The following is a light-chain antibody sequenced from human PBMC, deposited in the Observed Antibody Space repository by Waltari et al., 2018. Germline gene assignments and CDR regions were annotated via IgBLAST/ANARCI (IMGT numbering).Light chain of an antibody. CDR1: QTGRTY. Sequence: EIVLTQSPATLSLSPGGRATLSCRASQTGRTYLAWYQQKPGQAPRLLIFDASSRATGIPAKFSGSGSGTDFTLTVSNLEPEDFAIYYCQQRSNWPYTFGQGTRVEIK. V-gene: IGKV3-11*01. J-gene: IGKJ2*01. CDR3: QQRSNWPYT. CDR2: DAS.